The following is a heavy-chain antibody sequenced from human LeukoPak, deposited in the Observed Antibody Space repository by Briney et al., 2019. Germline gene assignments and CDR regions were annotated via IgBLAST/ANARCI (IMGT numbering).Heavy chain of an antibody. V-gene: IGHV5-10-1*01. CDR3: ARHGGGFDY. J-gene: IGHJ4*02. D-gene: IGHD3-10*01. CDR1: GYSFTTYR. CDR2: IDPRDSYS. Sequence: GESLKISCKGSGYSFTTYRISWVRQMPGKGLEWMGTIDPRDSYSNYSPPFQGHVTISADKSIGTASLQWSSLKASDTAMYYCARHGGGFDYWGQGTLVTVSS.